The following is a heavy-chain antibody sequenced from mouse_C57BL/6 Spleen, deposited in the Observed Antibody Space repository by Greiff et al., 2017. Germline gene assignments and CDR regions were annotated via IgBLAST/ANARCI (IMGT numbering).Heavy chain of an antibody. J-gene: IGHJ4*01. CDR1: GYTFTSYW. D-gene: IGHD1-1*01. CDR2: IDPSDSYT. CDR3: ASDYYGSTLNHAMDY. V-gene: IGHV1-59*01. Sequence: QVQLQQPGAELVRPGTSVKLSCKASGYTFTSYWMHWVKQRPGQGLEWIGVIDPSDSYTNYNQKFKGKATLTVDTSSSTAYMQLSILTSEDSAVYYCASDYYGSTLNHAMDYWGQGTSVTVSS.